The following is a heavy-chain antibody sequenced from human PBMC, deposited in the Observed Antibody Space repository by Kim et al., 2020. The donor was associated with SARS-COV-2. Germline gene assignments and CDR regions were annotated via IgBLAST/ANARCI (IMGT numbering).Heavy chain of an antibody. CDR1: GFTFSSYG. V-gene: IGHV3-30*18. CDR3: AKERNTGYSSGWTYSYYGMGV. D-gene: IGHD6-19*01. J-gene: IGHJ6*02. CDR2: ISYDGSNK. Sequence: GGSLRLSCAASGFTFSSYGMHWIRQAPGKGLEWVAVISYDGSNKYYADSVKGRFTISRDNSKNTLYLQMNSLRAEDTAVYYCAKERNTGYSSGWTYSYYGMGVWGQGTTVTVSS.